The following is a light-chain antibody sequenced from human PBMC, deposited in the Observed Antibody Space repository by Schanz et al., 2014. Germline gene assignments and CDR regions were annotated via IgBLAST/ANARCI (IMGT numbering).Light chain of an antibody. V-gene: IGLV1-44*01. CDR1: SSNIGSNP. J-gene: IGLJ2*01. CDR2: TSD. CDR3: AAWDDSLSGHVV. Sequence: QSVLTQPPSASGTPGQRVTISCSGSSSNIGSNPVNWYQQLPRAAPTLLIYTSDQRPSGVPDRFSGSKSGTSASLAISGLQSEDEAHYYCAAWDDSLSGHVVFGGGTKVTVL.